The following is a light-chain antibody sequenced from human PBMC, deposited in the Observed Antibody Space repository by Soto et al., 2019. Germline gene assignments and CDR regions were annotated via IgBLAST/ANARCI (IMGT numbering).Light chain of an antibody. V-gene: IGKV1-5*03. J-gene: IGKJ1*01. CDR1: QSVSSW. CDR2: SAS. CDR3: QQYNSFSSWS. Sequence: DIQMTQSPSTLSASVGDRVTISCRASQSVSSWLAWYQQKPGKAPKLLIYSASILESGVPSRFSGSGSGTAFTLTISSLQPDDSATYYCQQYNSFSSWSFGQGTKVEIK.